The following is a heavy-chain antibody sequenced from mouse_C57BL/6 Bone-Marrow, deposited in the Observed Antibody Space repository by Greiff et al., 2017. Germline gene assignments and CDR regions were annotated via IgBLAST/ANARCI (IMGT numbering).Heavy chain of an antibody. V-gene: IGHV5-4*03. CDR3: ARGGNYVDYGMDY. D-gene: IGHD2-1*01. CDR2: ISDGGSYT. J-gene: IGHJ4*01. Sequence: EVMLVESGGGLVKPGGSLKLSCAASGFTFSSYAMSWVRQTPEKRLEWVATISDGGSYTYYPDNVKGRFTISRDNAKNNLYLQMSHLKSEDTAMYYCARGGNYVDYGMDYWGQGTSVTVSS. CDR1: GFTFSSYA.